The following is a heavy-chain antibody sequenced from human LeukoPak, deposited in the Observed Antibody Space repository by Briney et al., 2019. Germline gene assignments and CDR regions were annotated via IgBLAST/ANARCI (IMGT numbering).Heavy chain of an antibody. CDR2: IGTAGEI. V-gene: IGHV3-13*01. J-gene: IGHJ2*01. CDR3: ARAAYSGTWYSRYFDL. D-gene: IGHD6-13*01. Sequence: GGSLRLSCAASGFTFSSYDIHWVRQATGKGLEWVSGIGTAGEIYYPGSVKGRFTISRENAKNSLYLQMNSLRAGDTAVYYCARAAYSGTWYSRYFDLWGRGTLVTVSP. CDR1: GFTFSSYD.